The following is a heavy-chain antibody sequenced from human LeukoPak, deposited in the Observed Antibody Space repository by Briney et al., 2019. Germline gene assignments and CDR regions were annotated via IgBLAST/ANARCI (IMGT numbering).Heavy chain of an antibody. V-gene: IGHV3-23*01. CDR3: ARDLRTNSGWTYYMDV. CDR1: GFTFSRYG. J-gene: IGHJ6*03. CDR2: IRGSGGST. D-gene: IGHD6-19*01. Sequence: GGTLRLSCEASGFTFSRYGMSWVRQAPGKGLEWVSAIRGSGGSTYYADSVKGRFTISRDNAKNSLYLQMNSLRAEDTAVYYCARDLRTNSGWTYYMDVWGKGTTVTVSS.